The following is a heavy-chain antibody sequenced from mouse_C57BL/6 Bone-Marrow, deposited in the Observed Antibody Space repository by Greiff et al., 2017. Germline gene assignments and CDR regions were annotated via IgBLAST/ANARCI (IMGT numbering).Heavy chain of an antibody. Sequence: EVQLVESGGGLVQPGGSLKLSCAASGFTFSDYYMYWVRQTPEKRLEWVAYISNGGGSTYYPDTVKGRFTISRDNAKNTLYLQMSRLKSEDTAMYYCARQPFAYWGQGTLVTVSA. CDR1: GFTFSDYY. V-gene: IGHV5-12*01. CDR2: ISNGGGST. J-gene: IGHJ3*01. CDR3: ARQPFAY.